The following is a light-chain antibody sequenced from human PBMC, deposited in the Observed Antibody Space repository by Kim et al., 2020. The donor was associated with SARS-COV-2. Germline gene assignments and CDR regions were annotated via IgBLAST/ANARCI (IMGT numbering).Light chain of an antibody. CDR3: QSYDSSNQGV. CDR2: EDN. Sequence: KKVTSSCSGSSGSIASNYVQWYQQRPGGAPTTVIYEDNQRPSGVPDRFSGSIDSSSNSASLTISGLKTEDEADYYCQSYDSSNQGVFGGGTQLTVL. V-gene: IGLV6-57*02. CDR1: SGSIASNY. J-gene: IGLJ2*01.